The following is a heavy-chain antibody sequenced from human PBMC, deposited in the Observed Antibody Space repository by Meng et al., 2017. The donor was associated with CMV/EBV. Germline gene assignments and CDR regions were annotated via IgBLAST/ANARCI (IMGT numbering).Heavy chain of an antibody. CDR2: ISAYNGNT. CDR3: ARDRTYYDFWSGYPLGY. J-gene: IGHJ4*02. Sequence: ASVKVSCQASGYTFTSYGISWVRQAPGQGLEWMGWISAYNGNTNYAQKLQGRVTMTTDTSTSTAYMELRSLRSDDTAVYYCARDRTYYDFWSGYPLGYWGQGTLVTVSS. CDR1: GYTFTSYG. D-gene: IGHD3-3*01. V-gene: IGHV1-18*01.